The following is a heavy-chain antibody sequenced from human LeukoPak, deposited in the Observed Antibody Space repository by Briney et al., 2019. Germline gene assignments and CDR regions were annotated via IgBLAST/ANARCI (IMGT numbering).Heavy chain of an antibody. J-gene: IGHJ4*02. CDR1: GFTFSSYS. CDR3: ARDWSAVAAPDYFDY. CDR2: ISSSSSYI. D-gene: IGHD6-19*01. V-gene: IGHV3-21*01. Sequence: GGSLRLSCAASGFTFSSYSMNWVRQAPGKGLEWVSSISSSSSYIYYADSVKGRFTSSRDNAKNSLYLQMNSLTAEDTAVYFCARDWSAVAAPDYFDYWGQGTLVTVSA.